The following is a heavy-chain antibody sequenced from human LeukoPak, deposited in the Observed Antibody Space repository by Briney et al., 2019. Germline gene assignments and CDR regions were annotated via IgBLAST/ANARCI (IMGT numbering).Heavy chain of an antibody. Sequence: GASVKVSCKAPGGTFSSYAISWVRQAPGQGLEWMGGIIPIFGTANYAQKFQGRVTITADESTSTAYMELSSLRSEGTAVYYCARAYYYDSSGYSSPYYFDYWGQGTLVTVSS. J-gene: IGHJ4*02. CDR3: ARAYYYDSSGYSSPYYFDY. CDR2: IIPIFGTA. V-gene: IGHV1-69*13. D-gene: IGHD3-22*01. CDR1: GGTFSSYA.